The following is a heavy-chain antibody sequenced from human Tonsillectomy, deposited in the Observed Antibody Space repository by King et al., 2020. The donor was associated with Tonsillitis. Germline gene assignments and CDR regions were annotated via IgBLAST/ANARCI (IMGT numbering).Heavy chain of an antibody. CDR2: INSVGSIT. V-gene: IGHV3-74*01. Sequence: VQLVESGGGLVKPGGSLRLSCAASGFTFSSYWMQWVRQVPGKGLVWVSRINSVGSITSNANSVKGRFTISRDNAKNTLYLQMNSLRAEDTAVYYCARDLSGYDELDYWGQGTLVTVSS. CDR3: ARDLSGYDELDY. J-gene: IGHJ4*02. CDR1: GFTFSSYW. D-gene: IGHD5-12*01.